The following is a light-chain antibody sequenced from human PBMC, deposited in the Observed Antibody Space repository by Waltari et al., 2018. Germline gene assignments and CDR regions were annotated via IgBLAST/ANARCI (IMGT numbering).Light chain of an antibody. CDR1: QNINKY. CDR3: QKYGSLPAT. CDR2: DAS. J-gene: IGKJ1*01. Sequence: EIMLTQSPGTLSLSTGERATLPCRASQNINKYLAWYQHKPGQAPRLLIYDASSRATGIPDRFSGSGSGTDFSLTISRLEPEDFAVYYCQKYGSLPATFGQGTKVEIK. V-gene: IGKV3-20*01.